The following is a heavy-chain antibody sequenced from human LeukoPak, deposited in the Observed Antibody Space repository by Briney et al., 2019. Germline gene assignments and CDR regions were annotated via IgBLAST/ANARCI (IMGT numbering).Heavy chain of an antibody. J-gene: IGHJ4*02. Sequence: ASVKVSCKASGYTFTGYYIHWVRQAPGQGLEWMGWINPNSGGTNYAQKFQGRVTMTRDTSISTAYVELSRLRSDDTAVYYCARNTIVVVPAAYDYWGQGTLVTVSS. CDR1: GYTFTGYY. CDR3: ARNTIVVVPAAYDY. V-gene: IGHV1-2*02. D-gene: IGHD2-2*01. CDR2: INPNSGGT.